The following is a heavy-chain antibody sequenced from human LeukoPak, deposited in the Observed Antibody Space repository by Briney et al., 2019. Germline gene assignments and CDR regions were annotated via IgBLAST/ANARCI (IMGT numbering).Heavy chain of an antibody. D-gene: IGHD2-2*01. J-gene: IGHJ3*02. Sequence: SVKVSCKASRGTFTNYAINWVRQAPGQGLEWLGRITPILDIPNYAQKFQGRVSITADKSTSTAYMELSSLRSEDTAVYYCAKWGRIGYCSSTSCYPYDAFDIWGQGTMVTVSS. CDR2: ITPILDIP. CDR1: RGTFTNYA. CDR3: AKWGRIGYCSSTSCYPYDAFDI. V-gene: IGHV1-69*04.